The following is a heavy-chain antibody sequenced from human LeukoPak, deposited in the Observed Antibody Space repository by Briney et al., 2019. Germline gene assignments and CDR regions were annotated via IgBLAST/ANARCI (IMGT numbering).Heavy chain of an antibody. CDR2: ITDNGNTT. V-gene: IGHV3-23*05. CDR3: ATLRLSDHFDY. J-gene: IGHJ4*02. CDR1: GFTFSSYA. D-gene: IGHD2-15*01. Sequence: GGSLRLSCAASGFTFSSYAMNWVRLSAGKGLEWVSAITDNGNTTYYADSVQGRFPISRDNSKNTLYLQMNSLGVEDTAVYYCATLRLSDHFDYWGQGTLVTVPS.